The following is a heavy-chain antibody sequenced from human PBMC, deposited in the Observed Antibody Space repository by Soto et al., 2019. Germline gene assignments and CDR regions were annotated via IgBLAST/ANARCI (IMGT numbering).Heavy chain of an antibody. CDR2: ITWNSGKI. CDR1: GFTFDDYS. CDR3: VKYSYAAFHRVLSTAEHFFDS. V-gene: IGHV3-9*01. Sequence: GGSLRLSCTASGFTFDDYSMHWVRQGPGRGLEWVSGITWNSGKIAYADSVNNRSTITRDAENVALYLQINSLRPEATALYYCVKYSYAAFHRVLSTAEHFFDSWGHGTLVTVYS. J-gene: IGHJ4*01. D-gene: IGHD2-15*01.